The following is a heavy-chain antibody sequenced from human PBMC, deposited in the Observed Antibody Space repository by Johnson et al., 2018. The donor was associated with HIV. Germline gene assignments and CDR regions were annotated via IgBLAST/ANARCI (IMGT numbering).Heavy chain of an antibody. D-gene: IGHD6-13*01. J-gene: IGHJ3*02. CDR1: GLTFSSYA. Sequence: VQLLESGGGMEQPGGSLRLSCAGSGLTFSSYAMSWVRQAPGKGLEWVANIKQDGSEKYYVDSVKGRFTISRDNTKNSLYLQMNSLRAEDTAVYYCARDFLCSSSWYGTDHDAFDIWGQGTMVTVSS. CDR2: IKQDGSEK. CDR3: ARDFLCSSSWYGTDHDAFDI. V-gene: IGHV3-7*01.